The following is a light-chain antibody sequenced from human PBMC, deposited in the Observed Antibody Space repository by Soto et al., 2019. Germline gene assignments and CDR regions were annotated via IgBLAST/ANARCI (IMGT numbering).Light chain of an antibody. CDR2: KAS. CDR1: QSISSW. CDR3: QQYNSYSPYT. J-gene: IGKJ2*01. V-gene: IGKV1-5*03. Sequence: DIQMTQSPSTLSASVGDRVTITCRASQSISSWLAWYQQKPGKAPKLLIYKASSLESGVPSRFSSSESGTEFTLTISSLQPDDFATYYCQQYNSYSPYTFGQGTKLEIK.